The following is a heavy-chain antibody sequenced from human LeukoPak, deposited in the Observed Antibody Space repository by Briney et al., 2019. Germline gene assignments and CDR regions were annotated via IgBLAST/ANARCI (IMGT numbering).Heavy chain of an antibody. Sequence: PGGSLRLSCADSGFTVTNYAMYWVRQAPGKGLEWVSAISGRDDSTYYADSVKGRFTISRDTSKNTLFLQMNSLRAEDTAVYYCAKWGDYDILTGYYDPDYWGQGTLVTVSS. CDR1: GFTVTNYA. V-gene: IGHV3-23*01. CDR3: AKWGDYDILTGYYDPDY. CDR2: ISGRDDST. D-gene: IGHD3-9*01. J-gene: IGHJ4*02.